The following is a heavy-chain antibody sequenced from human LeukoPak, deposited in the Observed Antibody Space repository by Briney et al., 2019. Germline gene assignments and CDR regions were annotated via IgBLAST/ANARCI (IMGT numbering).Heavy chain of an antibody. V-gene: IGHV1-8*03. D-gene: IGHD6-6*01. CDR1: GYTFTSYD. CDR2: MNPNSGNT. Sequence: ASVKVSCKASGYTFTSYDINWVRQATGQGLEWMGWMNPNSGNTGYAQKFQGRVTVTRNTSISTAYMELSSLRSEDTAVYYCARKSIAARNFDYWGQGTLVTVSS. J-gene: IGHJ4*02. CDR3: ARKSIAARNFDY.